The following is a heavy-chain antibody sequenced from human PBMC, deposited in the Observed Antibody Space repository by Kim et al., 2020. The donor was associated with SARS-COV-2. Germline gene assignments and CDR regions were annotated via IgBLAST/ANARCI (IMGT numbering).Heavy chain of an antibody. CDR1: GFTISTYW. V-gene: IGHV3-7*05. CDR2: INEDGSEK. J-gene: IGHJ4*02. CDR3: ARVGTYSYDISAYYPFDY. Sequence: GGSLRLSCAVSGFTISTYWMTWVRQAPGKGLEWVANINEDGSEKYYVDSVKGRFTISRDNAKNSLYLKMNSLRAEDTAVYYCARVGTYSYDISAYYPFDYWGQGTLVTVSS. D-gene: IGHD3-22*01.